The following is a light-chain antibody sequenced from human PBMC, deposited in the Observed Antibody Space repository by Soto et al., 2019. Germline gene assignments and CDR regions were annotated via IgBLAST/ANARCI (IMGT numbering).Light chain of an antibody. CDR2: DAS. J-gene: IGKJ4*01. V-gene: IGKV3-11*01. CDR1: QSVSSY. CDR3: QQRSNWLT. Sequence: EKVLTQAPATLSLYQGERATLSCRASQSVSSYLAWYQQKPGQAPRLLIYDASNRATGIPARFSGSGSGTDFTLTISSLEPEDFAVYYCQQRSNWLTFGGGTKVDIK.